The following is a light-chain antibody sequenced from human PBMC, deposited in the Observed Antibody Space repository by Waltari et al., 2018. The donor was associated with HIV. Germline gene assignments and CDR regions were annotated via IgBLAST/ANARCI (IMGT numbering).Light chain of an antibody. CDR2: DVN. Sequence: QSALTQPRSVSGSPGQSATVSCPGTSSDVCAYVYVSWYQQHPGKAPQLMIYDVNKRPSGVPDRFSGSKSGNTASLTISGLQAEDEADYYCCSYAGSYTLLFGGGTNLTVL. CDR3: CSYAGSYTLL. V-gene: IGLV2-11*01. CDR1: SSDVCAYVY. J-gene: IGLJ2*01.